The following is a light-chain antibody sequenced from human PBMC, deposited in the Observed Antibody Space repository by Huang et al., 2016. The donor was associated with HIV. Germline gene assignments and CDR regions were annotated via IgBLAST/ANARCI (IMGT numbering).Light chain of an antibody. Sequence: ATISCRASQSVSSNLAWYQQKPGQAPRLLIYGASTRATGIPARFSGSGSGTEFTLTISSLQSEDFAVYYCQQYNNWPFTFGPGTKVDIK. CDR1: QSVSSN. CDR3: QQYNNWPFT. J-gene: IGKJ3*01. CDR2: GAS. V-gene: IGKV3-15*01.